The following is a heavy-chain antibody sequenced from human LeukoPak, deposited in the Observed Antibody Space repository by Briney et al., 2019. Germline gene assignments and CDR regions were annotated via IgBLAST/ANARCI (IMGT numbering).Heavy chain of an antibody. CDR2: MNPNSGNT. CDR3: ARGGAAAGTYYYYYGMDV. J-gene: IGHJ6*04. CDR1: GYTFTSYD. V-gene: IGHV1-8*01. Sequence: ASVKVSCKASGYTFTSYDINWVRQATGQGLEWMGWMNPNSGNTGYAQKFQGRVTMTRNTSISTAYMELSSLRSEDTAVYYCARGGAAAGTYYYYYGMDVWGKGTTVTVSS. D-gene: IGHD6-13*01.